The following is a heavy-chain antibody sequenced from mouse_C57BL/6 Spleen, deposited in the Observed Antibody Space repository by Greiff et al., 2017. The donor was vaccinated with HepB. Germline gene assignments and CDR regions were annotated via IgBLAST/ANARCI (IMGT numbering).Heavy chain of an antibody. Sequence: EVKLQESGPELVKPGASVKISCKASGYSFTGYYMNWVKQSPEKSLEWIGEINPGTGGTTYNQKFKAKATLTVDKSSSTAYMQLKSLASEDSAVYYWAIGYGSSPAGFAYWGQVTLVTVSA. CDR3: AIGYGSSPAGFAY. J-gene: IGHJ3*01. CDR1: GYSFTGYY. D-gene: IGHD1-1*01. V-gene: IGHV1-42*01. CDR2: INPGTGGT.